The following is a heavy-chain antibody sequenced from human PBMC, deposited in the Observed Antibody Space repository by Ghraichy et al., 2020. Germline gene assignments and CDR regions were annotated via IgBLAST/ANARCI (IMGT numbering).Heavy chain of an antibody. Sequence: SETLSLTCTVSGGSISSSSYYWGWIRQPPGKGLEWIGSIYYSGSTYYNPSLKSRVTISVDTSKNQFSLKLSSVTAADTAVYYCASSYCSGGSCYYYYYMDVWGKGTTVTVSS. D-gene: IGHD2-15*01. CDR3: ASSYCSGGSCYYYYYMDV. J-gene: IGHJ6*03. CDR2: IYYSGST. CDR1: GGSISSSSYY. V-gene: IGHV4-39*01.